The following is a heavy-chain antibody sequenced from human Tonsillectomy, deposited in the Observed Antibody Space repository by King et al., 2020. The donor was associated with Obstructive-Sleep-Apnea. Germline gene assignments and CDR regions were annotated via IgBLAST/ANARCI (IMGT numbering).Heavy chain of an antibody. J-gene: IGHJ3*02. V-gene: IGHV1-69*01. CDR1: GGTFSRNT. D-gene: IGHD6-13*01. Sequence: LVQSGAEVRRPGSSVKVSCKVSGGTFSRNTFTWVRQGPGQGLEWMGGIAPVFATTNYAQRFEGRVKMTADESTVTAYMELSSLKSDDTAIYYCARVTGYSGNWYAFDIWGQGTVVTVSS. CDR2: IAPVFATT. CDR3: ARVTGYSGNWYAFDI.